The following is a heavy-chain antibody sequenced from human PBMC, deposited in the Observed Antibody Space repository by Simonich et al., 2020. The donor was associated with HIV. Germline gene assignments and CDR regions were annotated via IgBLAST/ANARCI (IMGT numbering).Heavy chain of an antibody. D-gene: IGHD4-17*01. Sequence: QVQLQQWGAGLLKPSETLSLTCAVYGGSFSGYYWSWIRQPPGTGLEWIGEINHSGSTNYNPSHKSRVTISGDTSKNQFSLKLSSVTAADTAVYYCARRHPTTVTTPYFDYWGQGTLVTVSS. CDR3: ARRHPTTVTTPYFDY. CDR2: INHSGST. V-gene: IGHV4-34*01. CDR1: GGSFSGYY. J-gene: IGHJ4*02.